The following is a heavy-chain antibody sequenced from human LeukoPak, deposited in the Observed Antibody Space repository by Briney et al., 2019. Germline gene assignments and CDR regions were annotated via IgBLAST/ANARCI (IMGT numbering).Heavy chain of an antibody. D-gene: IGHD2-2*01. J-gene: IGHJ5*02. V-gene: IGHV1-18*04. CDR1: GYIFTDYY. CDR2: INAYDGNT. Sequence: ASVKVSCKASGYIFTDYYMHWVRQAPGQGLEWLGWINAYDGNTKYAQELQDRVTMTTDTSATTAYMELRNLRSDDTAVYYCARGSTSRETNWFDPWGQGTLVTVSS. CDR3: ARGSTSRETNWFDP.